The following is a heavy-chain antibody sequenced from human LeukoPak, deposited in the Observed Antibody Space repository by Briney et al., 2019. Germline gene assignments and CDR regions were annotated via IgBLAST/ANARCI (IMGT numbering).Heavy chain of an antibody. J-gene: IGHJ4*02. CDR2: IKQDGSEK. Sequence: GGSLRLSCAASGFTFSNAWMSWVRQAPGKGLEWVANIKQDGSEKYYVDSVKGRFTISRDNAKNSLYLQMNSLRAEDTAVYYCARDGYWGQGTLVTVSS. CDR3: ARDGY. CDR1: GFTFSNAW. V-gene: IGHV3-7*01.